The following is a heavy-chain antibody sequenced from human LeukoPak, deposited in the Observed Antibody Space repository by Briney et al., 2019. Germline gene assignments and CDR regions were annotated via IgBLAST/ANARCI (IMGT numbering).Heavy chain of an antibody. CDR2: INWNGGST. D-gene: IGHD4-17*01. J-gene: IGHJ4*02. CDR3: ARDQNGDYANGAFDY. CDR1: GFTFDDYG. V-gene: IGHV3-20*04. Sequence: GGSLRLSCAASGFTFDDYGMSWVRQAPGKGLEWVSGINWNGGSTGYADSVKGRFTISRDNAKNSLYLKMNSLRAEDTALYYCARDQNGDYANGAFDYWGQGTLVTVSS.